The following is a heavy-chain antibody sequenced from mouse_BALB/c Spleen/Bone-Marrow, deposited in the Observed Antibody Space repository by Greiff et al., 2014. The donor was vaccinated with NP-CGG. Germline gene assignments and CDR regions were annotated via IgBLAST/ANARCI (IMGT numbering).Heavy chain of an antibody. CDR2: IWSGGGT. D-gene: IGHD2-2*01. J-gene: IGHJ1*01. CDR1: GFSLTTYG. CDR3: ARKGYTGYFDV. Sequence: VQLVESGPGLVKPSQSLSITCTVSGFSLTTYGLHWVRQSPGKGLEWLGVIWSGGGTDYNAAFISRLIITKDNSESQVFFKMNSLQTNDTAMYYCARKGYTGYFDVWGAGTTVTVSS. V-gene: IGHV2-2*02.